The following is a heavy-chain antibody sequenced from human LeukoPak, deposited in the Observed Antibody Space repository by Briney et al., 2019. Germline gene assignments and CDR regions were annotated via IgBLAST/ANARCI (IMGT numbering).Heavy chain of an antibody. CDR2: ISSSSSTI. D-gene: IGHD2-15*01. CDR1: GFTFSSYS. Sequence: PGGSLRLSCAASGFTFSSYSMSWVRQAPGKGLEWVSYISSSSSTIYYADSVKGRFTISRDNAKNSLYLQMNSLRAEDTAVYYCARVYCSGGSCSTGDYFDYGGQGTLVTVS. V-gene: IGHV3-48*01. J-gene: IGHJ4*02. CDR3: ARVYCSGGSCSTGDYFDY.